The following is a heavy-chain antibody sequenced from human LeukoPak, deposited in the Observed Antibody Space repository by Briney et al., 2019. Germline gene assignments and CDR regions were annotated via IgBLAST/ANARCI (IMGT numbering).Heavy chain of an antibody. CDR3: ARANSLGY. V-gene: IGHV3-48*03. D-gene: IGHD2/OR15-2a*01. CDR1: GFTFSSYE. J-gene: IGHJ4*02. CDR2: ISSSGSTV. Sequence: GGSLRLSCAASGFTFSSYEMNWVRQAPGKGLEWVSYISSSGSTVYYADSVKGRFTISRDNAKDSLYLQMNSLRAQDTAVYYCARANSLGYWGQGTLVTVSS.